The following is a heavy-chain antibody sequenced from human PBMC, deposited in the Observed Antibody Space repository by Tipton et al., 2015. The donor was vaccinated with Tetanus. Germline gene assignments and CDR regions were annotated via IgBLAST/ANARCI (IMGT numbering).Heavy chain of an antibody. CDR1: GFTFSSYA. J-gene: IGHJ4*02. Sequence: SLRLSCAASGFTFSSYAMSWVRQAPGKGLEWVSVIYSGGSSTYYADSVKGRFTISRDNSKNTLYLQMNSLRAEDTAVYYCAKPDSSGYYSSFDYWGQGPLAPVSS. CDR3: AKPDSSGYYSSFDY. CDR2: IYSGGSST. V-gene: IGHV3-23*03. D-gene: IGHD3-22*01.